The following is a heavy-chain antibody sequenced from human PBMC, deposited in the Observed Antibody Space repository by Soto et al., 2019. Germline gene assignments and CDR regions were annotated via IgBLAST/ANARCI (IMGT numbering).Heavy chain of an antibody. CDR3: ARDVRLRYFDWLFSGPYFDY. D-gene: IGHD3-9*01. J-gene: IGHJ4*02. CDR1: GFSLSSYG. CDR2: IWYDGSNK. V-gene: IGHV3-33*01. Sequence: GGSLRLSCAASGFSLSSYGMHWVRQAPGKGLEWVAVIWYDGSNKYYADSVKGRFTISRDNSKNTLYLQMNSLRAEDTAVYYCARDVRLRYFDWLFSGPYFDYWGQGTLVTVSS.